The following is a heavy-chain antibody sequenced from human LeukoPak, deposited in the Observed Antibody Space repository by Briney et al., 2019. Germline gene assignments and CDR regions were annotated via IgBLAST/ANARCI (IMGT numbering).Heavy chain of an antibody. CDR3: ARGVDYGDSPYFDY. V-gene: IGHV4-59*01. J-gene: IGHJ4*02. CDR1: GGSIRSYY. CDR2: IYYSGSS. Sequence: SETLSLTCTVFGGSIRSYYWNWIRQPPGKGLEWIGYIYYSGSSNYNPSLKSRVTISLDTSKNQFSLKLSSLTAADTAVYYCARGVDYGDSPYFDYWGQGTLVTVSS. D-gene: IGHD4-17*01.